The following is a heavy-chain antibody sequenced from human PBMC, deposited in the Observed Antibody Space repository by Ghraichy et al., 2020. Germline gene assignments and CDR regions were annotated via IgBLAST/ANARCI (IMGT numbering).Heavy chain of an antibody. J-gene: IGHJ4*02. Sequence: GESLNISCAASGFTVSYNYVTWVRQAPGKGLEWVSTIYRTGNTYYADSVKGRFSISRDTSQNSVHLQMNGLTVEDTAVYYCARGGISDPSASFHFDYWGQGTLVTVSP. CDR2: IYRTGNT. CDR3: ARGGISDPSASFHFDY. D-gene: IGHD3-10*01. CDR1: GFTVSYNY. V-gene: IGHV3-66*01.